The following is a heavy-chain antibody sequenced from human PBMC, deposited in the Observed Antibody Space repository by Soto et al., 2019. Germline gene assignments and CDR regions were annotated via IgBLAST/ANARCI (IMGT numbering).Heavy chain of an antibody. CDR1: GGSFSGYC. CDR3: ARGRKEYSSSWCVD. V-gene: IGHV4-34*01. Sequence: SETLSLTCSVYGGSFSGYCWSCIRQPPGKGLEWIGEVDHRGSTNYNPSLKSRVTISVDTSKNQFSLKLSSVTAADTAVYYCARGRKEYSSSWCVDWGQGTLVTVSS. CDR2: VDHRGST. D-gene: IGHD6-13*01. J-gene: IGHJ4*02.